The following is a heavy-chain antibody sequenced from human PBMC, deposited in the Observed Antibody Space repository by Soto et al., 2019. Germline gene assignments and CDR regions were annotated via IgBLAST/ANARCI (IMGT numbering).Heavy chain of an antibody. V-gene: IGHV1-69*06. CDR2: IIPIFGTA. Sequence: SVKVSCNASGGPLISYAIIWGRQAPGQGLEWMGGIIPIFGTANYAQKFQGRVTITADKSTSTAYMELSSLRSEDTAVYYCARVYRVYSSSPSGYNWFDPWGQGTLVTVSS. CDR1: GGPLISYA. CDR3: ARVYRVYSSSPSGYNWFDP. J-gene: IGHJ5*02. D-gene: IGHD6-13*01.